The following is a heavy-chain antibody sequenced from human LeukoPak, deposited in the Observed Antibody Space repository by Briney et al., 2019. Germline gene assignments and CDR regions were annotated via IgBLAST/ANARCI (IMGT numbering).Heavy chain of an antibody. CDR2: IKTDGSEK. Sequence: GGSLRLSCEGSGFTFSNYWMGWVRQAPGKGLQWVANIKTDGSEKYYVDSVKGRFTISRDNAKNSLYLQMNSLRAEDTAVYYCANEKVDGYNYGAFDIWGQGTMVTVSS. V-gene: IGHV3-7*01. CDR1: GFTFSNYW. D-gene: IGHD5-24*01. CDR3: ANEKVDGYNYGAFDI. J-gene: IGHJ3*02.